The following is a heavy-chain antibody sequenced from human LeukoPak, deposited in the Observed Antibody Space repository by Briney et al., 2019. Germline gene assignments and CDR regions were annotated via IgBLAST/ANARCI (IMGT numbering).Heavy chain of an antibody. CDR3: ARYENYYGSGSYSDAFDI. J-gene: IGHJ3*02. D-gene: IGHD3-10*01. V-gene: IGHV1-2*02. CDR1: GYTFTGYY. CDR2: INPNSGGT. Sequence: ASVKVSCEASGYTFTGYYMHWVRQAPGQGLEWMGWINPNSGGTNYAQKFQGRVTMTRDTSISTDCMELSRLRSDDTAVYYCARYENYYGSGSYSDAFDIWGQGTMVTVSS.